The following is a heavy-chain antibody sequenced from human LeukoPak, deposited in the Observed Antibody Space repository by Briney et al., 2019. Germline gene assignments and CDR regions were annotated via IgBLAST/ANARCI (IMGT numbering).Heavy chain of an antibody. V-gene: IGHV4-4*07. D-gene: IGHD2-2*01. J-gene: IGHJ6*03. CDR2: IYTSGSP. Sequence: SETLSFTCTVSGVSISSYYWSWLRQPAGKGLEWIGRIYTSGSPNYNPSLNSRTTMSVATSKNQFTLKLSPIPAAATAVYYWARDNGVPAYEPRKYYMDVWGKGTTVTVSS. CDR3: ARDNGVPAYEPRKYYMDV. CDR1: GVSISSYY.